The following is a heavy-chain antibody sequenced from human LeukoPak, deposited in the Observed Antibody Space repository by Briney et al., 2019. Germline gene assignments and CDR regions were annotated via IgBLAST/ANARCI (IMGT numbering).Heavy chain of an antibody. V-gene: IGHV1-2*02. CDR2: INPDSGGT. CDR1: GYTFTGYY. J-gene: IGHJ5*02. CDR3: AREPIVLVPAAIFNWLDP. Sequence: GASVKVSCKASGYTFTGYYIHWVRQAPGQGPEWMGWINPDSGGTNYAQKFQGRATMSRDTSISTAYMEVSRLRSDDTAVYYCAREPIVLVPAAIFNWLDPWGQGTLVTVSS. D-gene: IGHD2-2*02.